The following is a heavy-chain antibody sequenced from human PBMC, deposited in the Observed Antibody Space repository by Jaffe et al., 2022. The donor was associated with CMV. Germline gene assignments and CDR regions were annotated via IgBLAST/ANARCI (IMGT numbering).Heavy chain of an antibody. CDR2: IKQDGSEK. J-gene: IGHJ6*03. CDR3: ARDQTTAYYQYMDV. Sequence: EVQLVESGGGLVQPGGSLRLSCTASGFPFSRYWMSWVRQAPGKGLEWVANIKQDGSEKSYVDSVKGRFTISRDNAKNSVYLQMNSLRPEDTAFYYCARDQTTAYYQYMDVWGKGTTVTVSS. V-gene: IGHV3-7*03. CDR1: GFPFSRYW.